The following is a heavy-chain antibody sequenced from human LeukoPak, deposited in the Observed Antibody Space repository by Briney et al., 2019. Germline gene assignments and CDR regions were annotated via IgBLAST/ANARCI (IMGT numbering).Heavy chain of an antibody. CDR3: ERYSSSWDY. CDR2: IYHSGST. V-gene: IGHV4-38-2*01. J-gene: IGHJ4*02. Sequence: SETLSLTCAVSGYSISSGYYWGWIRQPPGKGLEWIGSIYHSGSTYYNPSLKSRVTMSVDTSKTQFSLKLSSVTAADTAVYYCERYSSSWDYWGQGTLVTVSS. CDR1: GYSISSGYY. D-gene: IGHD6-13*01.